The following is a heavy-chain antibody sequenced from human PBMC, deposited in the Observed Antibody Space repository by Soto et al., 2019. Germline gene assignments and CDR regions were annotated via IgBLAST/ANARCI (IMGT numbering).Heavy chain of an antibody. Sequence: PGVSLRRSCAASGFPLNNPWITWLRQAPGQGLEWIGRITSRTYGATTDYAAPVKGRFSISRDDSKNMVILQMHSLKNEDTAVHYCATHAPNSKRVTGHFDHWGQGTLVTVSS. CDR3: ATHAPNSKRVTGHFDH. D-gene: IGHD4-4*01. CDR2: ITSRTYGATT. V-gene: IGHV3-15*01. CDR1: GFPLNNPW. J-gene: IGHJ4*02.